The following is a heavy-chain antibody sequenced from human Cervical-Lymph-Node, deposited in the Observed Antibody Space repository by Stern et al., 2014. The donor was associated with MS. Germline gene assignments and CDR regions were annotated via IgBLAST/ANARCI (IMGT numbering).Heavy chain of an antibody. CDR1: GFTFSSYA. Sequence: VQLVESGGGVVQPGRSLRLSCAASGFTFSSYAMHWVRQAPGKGLEWVAVISYDGSNKYYADSVKGRFTISRDNSKNTLYLQMNSLRAEDTAVYYCARDRSAGAGARWGRTNYGMDVWGQGTTVTVSS. J-gene: IGHJ6*02. CDR3: ARDRSAGAGARWGRTNYGMDV. D-gene: IGHD6-13*01. V-gene: IGHV3-30*01. CDR2: ISYDGSNK.